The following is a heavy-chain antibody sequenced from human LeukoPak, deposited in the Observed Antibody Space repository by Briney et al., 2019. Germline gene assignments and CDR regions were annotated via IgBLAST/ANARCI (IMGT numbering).Heavy chain of an antibody. J-gene: IGHJ3*02. CDR3: ARVGIAAALDSFDI. CDR1: GFTLGTYW. Sequence: PGGFLRLSCAASGFTLGTYWMIWVRQAPGKGLEWVANINQDGRKKYYMDSVKGRFTISRDNAKNSLYLQINTLRGEDTAVYFSARVGIAAALDSFDIWGQGTMVTVSS. D-gene: IGHD6-13*01. V-gene: IGHV3-7*01. CDR2: INQDGRKK.